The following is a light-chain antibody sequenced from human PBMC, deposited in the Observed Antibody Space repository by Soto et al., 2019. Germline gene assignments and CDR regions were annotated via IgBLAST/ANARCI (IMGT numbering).Light chain of an antibody. Sequence: QSVLTQPPSTSGTPGPRVTISCSGSGSNIGSNTVNWYQQLPGTVPKVVIHSNDQSPSGVPGRFSGSKSGTSASLAISGLQSEDEADYYCEAWDDSLSGPVFGGGTKVTVL. CDR2: SND. V-gene: IGLV1-44*01. J-gene: IGLJ2*01. CDR1: GSNIGSNT. CDR3: EAWDDSLSGPV.